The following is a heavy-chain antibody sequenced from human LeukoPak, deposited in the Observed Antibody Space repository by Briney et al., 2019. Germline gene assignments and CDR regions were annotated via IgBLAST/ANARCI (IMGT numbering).Heavy chain of an antibody. J-gene: IGHJ6*03. Sequence: GGSLRLSCAASGFTFSDYYMSWIRQAPGRGLEWVSYISNSGSTIYYADSVKGRFTISRDNAKNSLYLQMNSLRAEDTAVYYCARRDYYYYMDVWGKGTTVTVSS. V-gene: IGHV3-11*04. CDR1: GFTFSDYY. CDR3: ARRDYYYYMDV. CDR2: ISNSGSTI.